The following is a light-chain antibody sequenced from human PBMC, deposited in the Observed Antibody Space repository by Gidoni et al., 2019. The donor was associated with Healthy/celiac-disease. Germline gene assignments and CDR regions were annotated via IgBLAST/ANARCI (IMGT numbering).Light chain of an antibody. V-gene: IGLV4-60*03. CDR2: LEGSGSY. CDR1: RGHSSYI. CDR3: ETWDSNTLV. J-gene: IGLJ3*02. Sequence: QPALTQSPSASASLGPSVKLTCTLSRGHSSYIISWHQQQPGKAPRYLMKLEGSGSYNKGSGVPDRFSGSSSGADRYLTISNLQSEDEADYYCETWDSNTLVFGGGTKLTVL.